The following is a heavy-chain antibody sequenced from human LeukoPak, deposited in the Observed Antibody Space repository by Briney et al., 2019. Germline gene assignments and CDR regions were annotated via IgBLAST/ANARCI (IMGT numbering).Heavy chain of an antibody. Sequence: GGSLTLSCAASGFTLSSYSMNWVRQAPGKGLGWVSYISSSSSTIYYADSVKGRFTISRDNAKNTLYLQMNSLRAEDTAVYYCARVAHYSSGWYWGQGTLVTVSS. V-gene: IGHV3-48*04. J-gene: IGHJ4*02. D-gene: IGHD6-19*01. CDR1: GFTLSSYS. CDR3: ARVAHYSSGWY. CDR2: ISSSSSTI.